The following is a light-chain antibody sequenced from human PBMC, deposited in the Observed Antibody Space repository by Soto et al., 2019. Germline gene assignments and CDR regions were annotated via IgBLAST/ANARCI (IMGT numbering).Light chain of an antibody. Sequence: IQLTPSPSSLSASVVDRVTITCRASQGISSYLGWYQQKPGKAPNLLIYDASTLHSGVPSRFSGSGSATEFTLTISGLQPDDFATYYCQQLRMYPSTFGGGTKVDIK. V-gene: IGKV1-9*01. CDR2: DAS. CDR3: QQLRMYPST. CDR1: QGISSY. J-gene: IGKJ4*01.